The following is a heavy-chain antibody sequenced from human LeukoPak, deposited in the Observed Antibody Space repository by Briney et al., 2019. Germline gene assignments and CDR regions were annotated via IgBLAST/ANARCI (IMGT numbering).Heavy chain of an antibody. J-gene: IGHJ4*01. CDR1: GFTFSNAR. CDR3: VVRSGWSWDY. Sequence: GGSLRLSCAASGFTFSNARMSWVRQAPGKGLEWVGRIKSKTDGGTTDYAAPVKGRFTISRDDSKNTLYLQMNSLKSEDTAVYYCVVRSGWSWDYWGQGTLVTVSS. V-gene: IGHV3-15*01. D-gene: IGHD6-19*01. CDR2: IKSKTDGGTT.